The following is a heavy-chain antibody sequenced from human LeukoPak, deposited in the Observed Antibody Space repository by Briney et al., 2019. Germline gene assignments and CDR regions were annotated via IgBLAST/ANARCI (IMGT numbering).Heavy chain of an antibody. Sequence: PGGSLRLSCAASGFTFSDYYVSWIRQAPGKGLEWVSYISSSGSTIYYADSVKGPFTIPRDNAKNSLYLQMNSLRAEDTAVYYCARDIVGARGYFDYWGQGTLVTVSS. CDR3: ARDIVGARGYFDY. V-gene: IGHV3-11*01. CDR2: ISSSGSTI. J-gene: IGHJ4*02. D-gene: IGHD1-26*01. CDR1: GFTFSDYY.